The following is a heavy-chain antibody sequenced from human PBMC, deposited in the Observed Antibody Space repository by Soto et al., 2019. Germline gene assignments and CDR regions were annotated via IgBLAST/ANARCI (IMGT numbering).Heavy chain of an antibody. CDR1: GGSISNHY. Sequence: SETLSLTCTVSGGSISNHYWSWIRQPPGKGLEWIAYIYSSGSTDYNPSLKSRVTISVDTSKNQFSLKVNSVTAADTAVYYCARGGGVGAAAITYWGQGTLVTVSS. CDR3: ARGGGVGAAAITY. J-gene: IGHJ4*02. CDR2: IYSSGST. D-gene: IGHD1-26*01. V-gene: IGHV4-59*11.